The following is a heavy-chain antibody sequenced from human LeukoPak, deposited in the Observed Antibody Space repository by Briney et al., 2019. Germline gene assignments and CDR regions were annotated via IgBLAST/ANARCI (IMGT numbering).Heavy chain of an antibody. J-gene: IGHJ4*02. CDR1: GFTFSSYG. V-gene: IGHV3-30*03. Sequence: GGSLRLSCAASGFTFSSYGMHWVRQAPGKGLEWVAVISYDGSNKYYADSVKGRFTISRDNSKNTLYLQMNSLRAEDTAVYYCARDGYGIDYWGQGTLVTVSS. D-gene: IGHD1-1*01. CDR3: ARDGYGIDY. CDR2: ISYDGSNK.